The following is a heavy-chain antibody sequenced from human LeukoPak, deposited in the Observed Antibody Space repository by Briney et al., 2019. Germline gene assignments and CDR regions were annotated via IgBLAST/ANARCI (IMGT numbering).Heavy chain of an antibody. V-gene: IGHV3-7*03. Sequence: GGSLRLSCAASGFIFTNYFMSWVRQAPGKGLEWVASIKHDGSEKYYVDSVKGRFTISRDNAKNSLYLQMSNLRAEDTAVYFCARGGGLDVWGQGATVTVSS. CDR1: GFIFTNYF. CDR2: IKHDGSEK. D-gene: IGHD3-16*01. CDR3: ARGGGLDV. J-gene: IGHJ6*02.